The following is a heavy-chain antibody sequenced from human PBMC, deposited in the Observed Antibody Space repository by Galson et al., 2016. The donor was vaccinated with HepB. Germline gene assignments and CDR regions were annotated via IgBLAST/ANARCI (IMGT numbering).Heavy chain of an antibody. CDR2: ISNSGSMT. D-gene: IGHD2-2*01. CDR1: GFNGFSFSDYE. CDR3: ARLGVPAPDEYYYGMDV. Sequence: SLRLSCAASGFNGFSFSDYEVNWVRQAPGKGLEWVSYISNSGSMTHYADSVKGRFTLSKDNAKKSLYLQMNSLRAEDTAIYYCARLGVPAPDEYYYGMDVWGQGTTVTVSS. J-gene: IGHJ6*02. V-gene: IGHV3-48*03.